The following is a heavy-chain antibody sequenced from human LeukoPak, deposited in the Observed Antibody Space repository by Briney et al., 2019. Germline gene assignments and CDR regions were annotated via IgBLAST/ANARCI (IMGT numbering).Heavy chain of an antibody. CDR3: ARDLYDYVWGNYRSSSLDY. J-gene: IGHJ4*02. V-gene: IGHV1-2*02. CDR2: INPNSGDT. Sequence: ASVKVSCKASGYTFTGYYMHWVRQAPGQGLEWMGWINPNSGDTNYEQKFQGRVTMTKDTSISTAYMELSRLRSDDTAVYYCARDLYDYVWGNYRSSSLDYWGQGALVTVSS. D-gene: IGHD3-16*02. CDR1: GYTFTGYY.